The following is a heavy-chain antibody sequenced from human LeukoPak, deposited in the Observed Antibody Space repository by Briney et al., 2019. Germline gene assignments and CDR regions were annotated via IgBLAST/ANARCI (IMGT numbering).Heavy chain of an antibody. CDR2: IRYDGSNK. Sequence: GGSLRLSCAASGFTFSNYWMHWVRQAPGKGLEWVAFIRYDGSNKYYADSVKGRFTISRDNSKNTLYLQMNSLRAEDTAVYYCAKDDYGDYGVLDYWGQGTLVTVSS. CDR1: GFTFSNYW. V-gene: IGHV3-30*02. CDR3: AKDDYGDYGVLDY. J-gene: IGHJ4*02. D-gene: IGHD4-17*01.